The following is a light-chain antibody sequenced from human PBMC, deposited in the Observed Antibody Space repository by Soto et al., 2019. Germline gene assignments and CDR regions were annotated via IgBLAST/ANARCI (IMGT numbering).Light chain of an antibody. CDR2: DAS. Sequence: DIQMTQSPSSLSASVGDRVTITCQASQGINNYLNWYQQKPVKPPKLLIYDASNLEAWVPSRFRGSGSGTDFTVRITSLQPEDGGRYYCTQYVSLSLRFGPGTTVEIK. J-gene: IGKJ3*01. CDR3: TQYVSLSLR. V-gene: IGKV1-33*01. CDR1: QGINNY.